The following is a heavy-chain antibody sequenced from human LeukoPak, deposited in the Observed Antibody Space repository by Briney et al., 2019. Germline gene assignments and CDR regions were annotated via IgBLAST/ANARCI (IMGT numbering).Heavy chain of an antibody. CDR2: ISGSGGST. D-gene: IGHD6-19*01. CDR1: GFTFSSYA. V-gene: IGHV3-23*01. CDR3: VRRSPYSSGWYYFDY. J-gene: IGHJ4*02. Sequence: GGSLRLSCAASGFTFSSYAMSWGRQAPGKGLEWVSAISGSGGSTYYADSVKGRFTISRDNSKNALYLQMNSLRAEDTAVYYCVRRSPYSSGWYYFDYWGQGTLVTVSS.